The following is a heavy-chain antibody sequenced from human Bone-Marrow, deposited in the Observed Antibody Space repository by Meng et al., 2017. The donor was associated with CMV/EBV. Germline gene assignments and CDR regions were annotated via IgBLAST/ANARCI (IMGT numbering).Heavy chain of an antibody. CDR3: ARDHPGGGATDY. J-gene: IGHJ4*02. CDR2: ISSSSSYI. CDR1: GFTFSSYS. Sequence: GGSLRLSCAASGFTFSSYSMNWVRQAPGKGLEWVSSISSSSSYIYYADSVKGRFTVSRDNAKNSLYLQMNSLRAEDTAVYYCARDHPGGGATDYWGQGTLVTVSS. D-gene: IGHD1-26*01. V-gene: IGHV3-21*06.